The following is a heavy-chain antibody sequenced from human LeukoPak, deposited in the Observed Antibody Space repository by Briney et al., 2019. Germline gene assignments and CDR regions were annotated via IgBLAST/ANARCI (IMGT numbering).Heavy chain of an antibody. CDR1: GGSISSGSYY. CDR3: ARPFSPYCSGGSCYSAHAFGI. J-gene: IGHJ3*02. CDR2: IYYSGST. V-gene: IGHV4-61*01. Sequence: PSQTLSLTCTVSGGSISSGSYYWSWIRQPPGKGLEWIGYIYYSGSTNYNPSLKSRVTISVDTSKNQFSLKLSSVTAADTAVYYCARPFSPYCSGGSCYSAHAFGIWGQGTMVTVSS. D-gene: IGHD2-15*01.